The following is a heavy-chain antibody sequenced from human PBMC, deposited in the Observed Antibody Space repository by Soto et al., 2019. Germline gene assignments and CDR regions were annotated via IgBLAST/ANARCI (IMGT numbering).Heavy chain of an antibody. CDR2: IYYSGST. CDR3: ARVKYYYDSSGYYHYYGMDV. V-gene: IGHV4-59*01. D-gene: IGHD3-22*01. J-gene: IGHJ6*02. CDR1: GGSISSYY. Sequence: SETLSLTCTVSGGSISSYYWSWIRQPPGKGLEWIGYIYYSGSTNYNPSLKSRVTISVDPSKNQFSLKLSSVTSADTAVYYCARVKYYYDSSGYYHYYGMDVWGQGTTVTVSS.